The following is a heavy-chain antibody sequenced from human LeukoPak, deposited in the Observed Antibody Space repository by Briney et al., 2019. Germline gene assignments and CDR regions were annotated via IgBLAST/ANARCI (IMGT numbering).Heavy chain of an antibody. D-gene: IGHD2-15*01. CDR2: ISAYNGNT. CDR3: ARDRTPEFYCSGGSCYFGY. V-gene: IGHV1-18*01. J-gene: IGHJ4*02. CDR1: GYTFTSYG. Sequence: ASVKVSCKASGYTFTSYGISWVRQAPGQGLEWMGWISAYNGNTNYAQKLQGRVTMTTDTSTSTDYMELRSLRSDDTAVYYCARDRTPEFYCSGGSCYFGYWGQGTLVTVSS.